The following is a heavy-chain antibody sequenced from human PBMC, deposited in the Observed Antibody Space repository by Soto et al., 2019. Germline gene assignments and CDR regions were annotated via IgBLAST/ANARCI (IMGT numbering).Heavy chain of an antibody. D-gene: IGHD1-26*01. CDR1: GGTFDNFI. CDR2: IVPMLGTP. CDR3: ARNGTYSSSLSQYSGMDV. V-gene: IGHV1-69*01. Sequence: QVQLVQSGAEVKEPGSSVRVSCKASGGTFDNFIMNWVRQTPGQGLEWMGGIVPMLGTPTYAEKFKGRVTISATGSTSTMYVDVTSLRSEDTAIYYCARNGTYSSSLSQYSGMDVWGQGTTVTVSS. J-gene: IGHJ6*02.